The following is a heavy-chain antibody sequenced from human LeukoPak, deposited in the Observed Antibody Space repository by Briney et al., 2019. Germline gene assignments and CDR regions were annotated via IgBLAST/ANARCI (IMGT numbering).Heavy chain of an antibody. J-gene: IGHJ4*02. CDR1: GFTFNYFG. D-gene: IGHD6-19*01. V-gene: IGHV3-48*01. CDR2: IRSDSRTV. CDR3: AKDRTSGWSDY. Sequence: PGGSLRLSCIVSGFTFNYFGMNWVRQAPGKGLEWVSYIRSDSRTVDYADSVKGRLTISRDNSKNTLYLQMNSLRAEDTAVYYCAKDRTSGWSDYWGQGTLVTVSS.